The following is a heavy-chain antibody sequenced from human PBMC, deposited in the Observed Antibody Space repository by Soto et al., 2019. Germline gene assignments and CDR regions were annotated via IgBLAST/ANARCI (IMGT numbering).Heavy chain of an antibody. Sequence: SVKVSCKASGGTFSSYAISWVRQAPGQGLEWMGGIIPIFGTANYAQKFQGRVTITADESTSTAYMELSSLRSEDTAVYYCASLEAVAETPTGYYYYYGMDVWGQGTTVTVSS. D-gene: IGHD6-19*01. CDR1: GGTFSSYA. V-gene: IGHV1-69*13. CDR3: ASLEAVAETPTGYYYYYGMDV. CDR2: IIPIFGTA. J-gene: IGHJ6*02.